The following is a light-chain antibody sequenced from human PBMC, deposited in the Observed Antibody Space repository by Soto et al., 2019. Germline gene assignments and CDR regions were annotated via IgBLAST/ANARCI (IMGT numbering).Light chain of an antibody. J-gene: IGLJ2*01. V-gene: IGLV2-8*01. CDR1: SSDVGGYVY. Sequence: QSVLTQPPSASGSAGLSVTISCTGASSDVGGYVYVSWYQQYPGKAPKLMIYEVNKRPSGVPDRFSGSKSGNTASLTVSGLQAEDEAYYYCSSYAGTNTDVIFGGGTQLTV. CDR3: SSYAGTNTDVI. CDR2: EVN.